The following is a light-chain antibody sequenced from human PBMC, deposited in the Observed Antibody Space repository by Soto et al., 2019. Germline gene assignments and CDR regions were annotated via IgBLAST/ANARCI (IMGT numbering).Light chain of an antibody. CDR3: QQYNSWPPIP. Sequence: EVVLTQSPATLSFPPGEKATLSCRASESVSSNLSWYQQMPGQAPTLVIYGASTRATGIPDRFSGGGSGTELTLTISSLQSEDFAVYYCQQYNSWPPIPFGQGTRLEIK. CDR2: GAS. V-gene: IGKV3-15*01. J-gene: IGKJ5*01. CDR1: ESVSSN.